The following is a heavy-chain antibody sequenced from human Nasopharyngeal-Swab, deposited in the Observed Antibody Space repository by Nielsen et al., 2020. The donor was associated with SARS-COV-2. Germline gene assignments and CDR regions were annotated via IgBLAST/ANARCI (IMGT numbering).Heavy chain of an antibody. J-gene: IGHJ6*02. V-gene: IGHV3-73*01. CDR3: TVDYGMDV. CDR1: GFTFSGSA. CDR2: IRSKANSYAT. D-gene: IGHD2-15*01. Sequence: GDLKISCAASGFTFSGSAMHWVRQASGKGLEWVGRIRSKANSYATAYAASVKGRFTISRDDSKNTAYLQMNSLKTEDTAVYYCTVDYGMDVWGQGTTVTVSS.